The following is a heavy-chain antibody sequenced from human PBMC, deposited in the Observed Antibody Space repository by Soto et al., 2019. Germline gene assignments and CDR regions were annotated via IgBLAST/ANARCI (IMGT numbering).Heavy chain of an antibody. J-gene: IGHJ4*02. D-gene: IGHD2-21*02. CDR3: ARVGVTDYFDY. CDR2: IIPILGIA. V-gene: IGHV1-69*02. Sequence: QVQLVQSGAEVKKPGSSVKISCKASGGTFSSYTISWVRQAPGQGLEWMGRIIPILGIANYAQKFQGRVTITAYKSTSTAYMELSSLRSEDTAVYYCARVGVTDYFDYWGQGTLVTVSS. CDR1: GGTFSSYT.